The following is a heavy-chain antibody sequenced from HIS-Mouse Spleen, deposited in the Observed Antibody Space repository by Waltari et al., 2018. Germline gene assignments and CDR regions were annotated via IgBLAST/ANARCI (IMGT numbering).Heavy chain of an antibody. CDR1: GFTFSSYW. Sequence: EVQLVESGGGLVQPGGSLRLSCAAPGFTFSSYWMSGCGQAPGKGLEWVANIKQDGSEKYYVDSVKGRFTISRDNAKNSLYLQMNSLRAEDTAVYYCARERRGPGWFDPWGQGTLVTVSS. CDR3: ARERRGPGWFDP. D-gene: IGHD5-12*01. CDR2: IKQDGSEK. V-gene: IGHV3-7*01. J-gene: IGHJ5*02.